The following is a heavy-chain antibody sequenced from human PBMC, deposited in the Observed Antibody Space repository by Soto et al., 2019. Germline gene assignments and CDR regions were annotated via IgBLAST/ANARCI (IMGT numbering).Heavy chain of an antibody. CDR2: IYYSGRT. CDR3: AGRDCSGTNCYYLDYYYMDV. D-gene: IGHD2-2*01. J-gene: IGHJ6*03. Sequence: WTWIRQSPGKGLEWIGYIYYSGRTDYNPSLRGRLAISIDTSKNQFSLRLNSMTAADTAVYYCAGRDCSGTNCYYLDYYYMDVWGKGTTVTVSS. V-gene: IGHV4-59*08.